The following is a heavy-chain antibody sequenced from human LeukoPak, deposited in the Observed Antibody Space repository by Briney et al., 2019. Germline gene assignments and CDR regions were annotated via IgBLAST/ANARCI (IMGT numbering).Heavy chain of an antibody. V-gene: IGHV4-59*01. J-gene: IGHJ4*02. CDR1: GGSITSYY. Sequence: SETLSLTCTVSGGSITSYYWSWIRQPPGKGLEWIGDIYYSGRTNYNPSLKSRVTISVDTSKNLFSLTLRSVTAADTAVYYCAGHRFGELDYWGQGTLVTVSS. D-gene: IGHD3-10*01. CDR3: AGHRFGELDY. CDR2: IYYSGRT.